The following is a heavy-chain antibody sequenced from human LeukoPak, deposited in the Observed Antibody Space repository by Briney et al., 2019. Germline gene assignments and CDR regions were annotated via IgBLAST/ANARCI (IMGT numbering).Heavy chain of an antibody. J-gene: IGHJ4*02. CDR1: GFTFNNYA. V-gene: IGHV3-23*01. CDR2: VSGSGDTT. D-gene: IGHD2-15*01. Sequence: GGSLRLSCTASGFTFNNYAMSWVRQAPGLGLQWVSTVSGSGDTTYYADSVKGRFTISRDNSKNTLYLQMNSLRAEDTARYYCAKAFGGTYSSFDYWGQGTLVTVSS. CDR3: AKAFGGTYSSFDY.